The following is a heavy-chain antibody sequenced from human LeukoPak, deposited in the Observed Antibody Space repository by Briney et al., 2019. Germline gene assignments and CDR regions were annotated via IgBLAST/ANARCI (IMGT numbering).Heavy chain of an antibody. CDR3: ARRQLHGTYYYYGMDV. CDR2: IKQDGSEK. CDR1: GFTFSSYW. Sequence: PGGSLRLSCAASGFTFSSYWMSWVRQAPGKGLEWVANIKQDGSEKYYVDSVKGRFTISRDNAKNSLYLQMNSLRAEDTAVYYCARRQLHGTYYYYGMDVWGQGTTVTVSS. D-gene: IGHD2-2*01. J-gene: IGHJ6*02. V-gene: IGHV3-7*01.